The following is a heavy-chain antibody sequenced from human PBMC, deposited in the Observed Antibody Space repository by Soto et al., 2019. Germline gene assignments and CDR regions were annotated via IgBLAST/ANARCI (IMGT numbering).Heavy chain of an antibody. V-gene: IGHV3-30*18. CDR2: ISDDGSQK. CDR1: GFTFRTYG. D-gene: IGHD6-19*01. Sequence: XASLRLWGAASGFTFRTYGMHWVRQAPGKGLEWVAFISDDGSQKYYGDSVKGRFTISRDNSKNTLSLRMISLRTEDTSVYYCAKEAPGGWHFFDTWGQGTLVTVSS. CDR3: AKEAPGGWHFFDT. J-gene: IGHJ4*02.